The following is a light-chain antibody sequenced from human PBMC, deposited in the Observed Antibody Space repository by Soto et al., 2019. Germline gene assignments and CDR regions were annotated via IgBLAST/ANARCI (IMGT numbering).Light chain of an antibody. CDR1: SGHSSYI. Sequence: QSVLTQSSSASASLRSSVKLTCTLSSGHSSYIITWHQQQPGKAPRYLMKLEGSGSYNKGSGVPDRFSGSSSGADRYLTISTLQFEDEVVYYCETWDSNPWVFGGGPKLPFL. J-gene: IGLJ3*02. CDR3: ETWDSNPWV. V-gene: IGLV4-60*02. CDR2: LEGSGSY.